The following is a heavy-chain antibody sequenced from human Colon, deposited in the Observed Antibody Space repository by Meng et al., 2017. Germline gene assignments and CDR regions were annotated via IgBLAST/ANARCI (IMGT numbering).Heavy chain of an antibody. Sequence: QVQLQESGSGLVKPSQTLSLTCTVSGGSISSGDYYWSWIRQPPGKGLEWIGSIYYRGSTNYNPSLKSRISMSVDMSKNQFSLKVNSVTAADTAIYYCVISSHNWGQGTLVTVSS. J-gene: IGHJ4*02. CDR1: GGSISSGDYY. D-gene: IGHD3-3*02. V-gene: IGHV4-30-4*01. CDR2: IYYRGST. CDR3: VISSHN.